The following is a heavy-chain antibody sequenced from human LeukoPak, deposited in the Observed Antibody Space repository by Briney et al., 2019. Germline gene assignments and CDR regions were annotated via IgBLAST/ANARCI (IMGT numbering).Heavy chain of an antibody. J-gene: IGHJ6*03. CDR3: AKGGETYYNYYYMDV. CDR2: ISESSSST. Sequence: GGSLRLSCAASGFTFNSYVMTWVRQAPGKGPEWISAISESSSSTYYADSVKGRFTISRDNSKNTLYLEMNSLRAEDTAIYYCAKGGETYYNYYYMDVWGKGTTVSVSS. CDR1: GFTFNSYV. D-gene: IGHD3-16*01. V-gene: IGHV3-23*01.